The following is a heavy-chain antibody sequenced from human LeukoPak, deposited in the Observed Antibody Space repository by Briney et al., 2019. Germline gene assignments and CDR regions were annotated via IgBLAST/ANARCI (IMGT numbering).Heavy chain of an antibody. CDR3: AKDFIYRVDYGAHGY. D-gene: IGHD4-17*01. CDR1: GFTFSSYS. CDR2: ISGSGGST. V-gene: IGHV3-23*01. J-gene: IGHJ4*02. Sequence: GGSLRLSCAASGFTFSSYSMNWVRQAPGKGLEWVSAISGSGGSTYYADSVKGRFTISRDNSKNTLYLQMNSLRAEDTAVYYCAKDFIYRVDYGAHGYWGQGTLVTVSS.